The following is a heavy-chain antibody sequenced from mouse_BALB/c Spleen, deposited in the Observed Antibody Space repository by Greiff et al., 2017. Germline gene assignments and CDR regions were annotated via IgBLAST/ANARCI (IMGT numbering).Heavy chain of an antibody. CDR1: GFTFSDYY. Sequence: DVMLVESGGGLVKPGGSLKLSCAASGFTFSDYYMYWVRQTPEKRLEWVATISDGGSYTYYPDSVKGRFTISRDNAKNNLYLQMSSLKSEDTAMYYCARAELGQSFAYWGQGTLVTVSA. CDR2: ISDGGSYT. D-gene: IGHD4-1*01. J-gene: IGHJ3*01. CDR3: ARAELGQSFAY. V-gene: IGHV5-4*02.